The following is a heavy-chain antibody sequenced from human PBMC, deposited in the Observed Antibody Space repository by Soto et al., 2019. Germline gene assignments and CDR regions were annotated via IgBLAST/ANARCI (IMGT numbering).Heavy chain of an antibody. D-gene: IGHD3-22*01. CDR2: IYPGDSDT. V-gene: IGHV5-51*01. CDR1: GYSFTSYW. Sequence: PGESLKISCKGSGYSFTSYWIGWVRQMPGKSLEWMGIIYPGDSDTRYSPSFQGQVTISADKSISTAYLQWSSLKASDTAMYYCACLGYYYDSSGYPRAFDIWGQGTMVTVSS. J-gene: IGHJ3*02. CDR3: ACLGYYYDSSGYPRAFDI.